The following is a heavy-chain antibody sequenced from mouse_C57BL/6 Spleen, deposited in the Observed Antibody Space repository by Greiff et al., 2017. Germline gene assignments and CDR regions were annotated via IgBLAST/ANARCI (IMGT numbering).Heavy chain of an antibody. Sequence: EVKLVESGGGLVKPGGSLKLSCAASGFTFSSYAMSWVRQTPEKRLEWVATISDGGSYTYYPDNVKGRFTISRDNAKNNLYLQMSHLKSEDTAMYYCARADGSSSPWFAYWGQGTLVTVSA. V-gene: IGHV5-4*03. D-gene: IGHD1-1*01. J-gene: IGHJ3*01. CDR1: GFTFSSYA. CDR3: ARADGSSSPWFAY. CDR2: ISDGGSYT.